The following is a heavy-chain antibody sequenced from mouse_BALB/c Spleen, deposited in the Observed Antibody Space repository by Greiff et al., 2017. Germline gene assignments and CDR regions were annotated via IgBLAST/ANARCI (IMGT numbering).Heavy chain of an antibody. J-gene: IGHJ4*01. D-gene: IGHD2-1*01. Sequence: EVHLVESGGGLVQPGGSRKLSCAASGFTFSSFGMHWVRQAPEKGLEWVAYISSGSSTIYYADTVKGRFTISRDNPKNTLFLQMTSLRSEDTAMYYCARCPYGNYAMDYWGQGTSVTVSS. CDR1: GFTFSSFG. V-gene: IGHV5-17*02. CDR3: ARCPYGNYAMDY. CDR2: ISSGSSTI.